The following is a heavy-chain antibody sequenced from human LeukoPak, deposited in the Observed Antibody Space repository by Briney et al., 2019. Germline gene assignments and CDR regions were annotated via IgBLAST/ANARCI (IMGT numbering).Heavy chain of an antibody. Sequence: SETLSLTRTVSGGSISSSSYYWGWIRQPPGKGLEWIGEINHSGSTNYNPSLKSRVTISVDTSKNQFSLKLSSVTAADTAVYYCARFGSGWHYFDYWGQGTLVTVSS. V-gene: IGHV4-39*07. CDR1: GGSISSSSYY. CDR3: ARFGSGWHYFDY. D-gene: IGHD6-19*01. J-gene: IGHJ4*02. CDR2: INHSGST.